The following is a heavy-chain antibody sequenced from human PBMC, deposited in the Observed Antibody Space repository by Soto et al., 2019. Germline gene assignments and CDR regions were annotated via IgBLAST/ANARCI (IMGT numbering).Heavy chain of an antibody. CDR2: IIPIFGTA. J-gene: IGHJ6*02. V-gene: IGHV1-69*01. D-gene: IGHD6-19*01. CDR3: ARDFCRDGWYDYYYGMDV. Sequence: QVQLVQSGAEVKKPGSSVKVSCKASGGTFSSYAISWVRQAPGQGLEWMGGIIPIFGTANYAQKFQGRVTITADESTSTAYMELSSLRSEDTAVYYCARDFCRDGWYDYYYGMDVWGQGTKVTVSS. CDR1: GGTFSSYA.